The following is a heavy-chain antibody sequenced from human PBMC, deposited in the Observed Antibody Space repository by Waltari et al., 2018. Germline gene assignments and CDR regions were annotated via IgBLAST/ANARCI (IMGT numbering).Heavy chain of an antibody. CDR3: ASGEGV. J-gene: IGHJ4*02. Sequence: QVQLVESGGGWVKPGGALRLSCAASGFTFSDYHLSWIREAPGKGLEWLSYISTSGSMIYYADSVKGRFTISRDNAKNSVYLQMNSLRVEDTAVYYCASGEGVWGQGTLVTVSS. CDR2: ISTSGSMI. V-gene: IGHV3-11*04. CDR1: GFTFSDYH.